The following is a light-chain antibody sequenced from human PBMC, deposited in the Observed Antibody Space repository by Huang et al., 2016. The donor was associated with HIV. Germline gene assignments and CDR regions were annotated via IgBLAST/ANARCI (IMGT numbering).Light chain of an antibody. CDR3: HHRSGWPRT. J-gene: IGKJ2*01. Sequence: IVLTQSPATLSLSPGERATLSCRASQSLNNYLGWYQQKPGQPPRLLIYDTSNRATGIPARFSGGGSGTEFTLTISSLEPEDFAVYYCHHRSGWPRTFGQGTKLEI. V-gene: IGKV3-11*01. CDR1: QSLNNY. CDR2: DTS.